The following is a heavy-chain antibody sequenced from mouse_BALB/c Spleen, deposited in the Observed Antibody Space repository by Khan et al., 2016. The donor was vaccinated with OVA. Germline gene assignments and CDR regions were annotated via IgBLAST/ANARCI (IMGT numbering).Heavy chain of an antibody. Sequence: EVQLQESGPGLVKPSQSLSLTCTVTGYSITRDYAWNWIRQFPGNKLEWMGYISYSGSTSYNPSLKSRISITRDTSKNQFFLQLNSVTTEDTATYYCARGNYYVYAMDYWGQGTSVTVSS. V-gene: IGHV3-2*02. CDR3: ARGNYYVYAMDY. J-gene: IGHJ4*01. CDR2: ISYSGST. D-gene: IGHD1-1*01. CDR1: GYSITRDYA.